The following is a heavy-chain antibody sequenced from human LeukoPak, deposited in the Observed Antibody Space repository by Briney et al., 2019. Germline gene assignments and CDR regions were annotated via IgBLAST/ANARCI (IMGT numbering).Heavy chain of an antibody. V-gene: IGHV1-58*01. D-gene: IGHD3-10*01. CDR3: AADRAGSYLRFVY. J-gene: IGHJ4*02. CDR1: GFTFTSSV. CDR2: IVVGSGNT. Sequence: SVKVSCKASGFTFTSSVVQWVRQARGQRLEWIGWIVVGSGNTNYAQKFQERVTITRDMSTSTAYMELSSLRFEDTAVYYCAADRAGSYLRFVYWGQGTPVTVS.